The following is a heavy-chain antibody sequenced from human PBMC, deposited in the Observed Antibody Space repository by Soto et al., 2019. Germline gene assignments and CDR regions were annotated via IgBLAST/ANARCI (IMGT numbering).Heavy chain of an antibody. Sequence: SETLSLTCTVSGGSISSSSYYWGWIRQPPGKGLEWIGSIYYSGSTYYNPSLKSRVTISVDTSKNQFSLKLSSVTAADTAVYYCARLLRGYYDILTGSSLSYYYYYMDVWGKGTTVTVSS. V-gene: IGHV4-39*01. CDR3: ARLLRGYYDILTGSSLSYYYYYMDV. J-gene: IGHJ6*03. D-gene: IGHD3-9*01. CDR1: GGSISSSSYY. CDR2: IYYSGST.